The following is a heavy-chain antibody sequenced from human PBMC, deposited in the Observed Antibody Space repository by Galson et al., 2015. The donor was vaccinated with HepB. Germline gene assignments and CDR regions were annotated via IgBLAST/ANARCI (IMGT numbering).Heavy chain of an antibody. Sequence: SLRLSCAASGFTFSNYAMHWVRQAPGKGLEWGAVISYDGSNKYYADTVKGRFTISRDNSKNTLYLQMNSLRTGDTAVYYCARDPRKFFLGAGMDVWGQGTTVTVSS. D-gene: IGHD3-3*01. CDR3: ARDPRKFFLGAGMDV. CDR2: ISYDGSNK. J-gene: IGHJ6*02. CDR1: GFTFSNYA. V-gene: IGHV3-30*04.